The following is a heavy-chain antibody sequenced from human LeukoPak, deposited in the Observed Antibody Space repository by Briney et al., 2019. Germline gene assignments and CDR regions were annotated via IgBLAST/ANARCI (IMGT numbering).Heavy chain of an antibody. D-gene: IGHD1-1*01. CDR1: GGSISSYY. CDR3: AREATGTTYDAFDI. Sequence: SETLSLTCTVSGGSISSYYWSWIRQPPGKGLEWIGYIYYSGSTNYNPSLKSRVTISVDTSKNQFSLKLSSVTAADTAVYYCAREATGTTYDAFDIWGQATMVTVSS. CDR2: IYYSGST. J-gene: IGHJ3*02. V-gene: IGHV4-59*01.